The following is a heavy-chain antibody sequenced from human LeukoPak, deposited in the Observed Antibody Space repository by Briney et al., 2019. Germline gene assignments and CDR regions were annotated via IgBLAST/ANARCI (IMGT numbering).Heavy chain of an antibody. CDR1: GGSISSGSYY. Sequence: SETLSLTXTVSGGSISSGSYYWSWIRQPAGKGLEWIGRIYTSGSTNYNPSLKSRVTISVDTSKNQFSLKLSSVTAADTAVYYSAREATQLLYYFDYWGQGTLVTVSS. D-gene: IGHD1-1*01. CDR3: AREATQLLYYFDY. CDR2: IYTSGST. J-gene: IGHJ4*02. V-gene: IGHV4-61*02.